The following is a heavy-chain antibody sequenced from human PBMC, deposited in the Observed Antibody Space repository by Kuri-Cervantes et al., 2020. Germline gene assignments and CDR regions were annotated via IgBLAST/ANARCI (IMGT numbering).Heavy chain of an antibody. V-gene: IGHV3-15*01. CDR3: TTGPADYGDYVFFDY. Sequence: GESLKISCAASGFTLSNYWMSWVRQAPGKGLEWVGRIKSKTDGGTTDYAAPVKGRFTISRDDSKNTLYLQMNSLKTEDTAVYYCTTGPADYGDYVFFDYWGQGTLVTFSS. CDR1: GFTLSNYW. J-gene: IGHJ4*02. CDR2: IKSKTDGGTT. D-gene: IGHD4-17*01.